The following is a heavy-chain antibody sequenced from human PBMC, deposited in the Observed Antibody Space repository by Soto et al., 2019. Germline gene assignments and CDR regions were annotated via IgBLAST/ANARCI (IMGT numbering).Heavy chain of an antibody. Sequence: SETLSLTCAVYGGSFSGYYWSWIRQPPGKGLEWIGEINHSGSTNYNPSLKSRVTISVDTSKNQFSLKLSSVTAADTAVYYCARVRRITIFGVVIPLSYGMDVWCQGTTVTVSS. CDR2: INHSGST. D-gene: IGHD3-3*01. J-gene: IGHJ6*02. CDR3: ARVRRITIFGVVIPLSYGMDV. CDR1: GGSFSGYY. V-gene: IGHV4-34*01.